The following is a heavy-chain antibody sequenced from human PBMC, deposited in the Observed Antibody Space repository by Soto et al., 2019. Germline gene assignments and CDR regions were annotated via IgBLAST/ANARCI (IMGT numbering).Heavy chain of an antibody. Sequence: GGSMRLSCAASGFTFSSYSMNWVRQAPGKGLEWVSSISSSSSYIYYADSVKGRFTISRDNAKNSLYLQMNSLRAEDTAVYYCAREKPSGYYNFDYWGQGTLVTVSS. CDR3: AREKPSGYYNFDY. CDR1: GFTFSSYS. V-gene: IGHV3-21*01. CDR2: ISSSSSYI. D-gene: IGHD3-3*01. J-gene: IGHJ4*02.